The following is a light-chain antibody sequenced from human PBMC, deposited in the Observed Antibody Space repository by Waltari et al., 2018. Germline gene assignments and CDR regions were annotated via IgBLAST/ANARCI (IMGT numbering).Light chain of an antibody. V-gene: IGLV4-69*01. Sequence: QLVLTQSPSASPSLGASVKPTCPLNSGPSPNTITWLQQQPEKVPRYLMNVNSDGSHNKGVGIPDRFSGSSSGAERYLTISSLQSEDEADYYCQTGGHGTWVFGGGTRLTVL. CDR1: SGPSPNT. J-gene: IGLJ3*02. CDR2: VNSDGSH. CDR3: QTGGHGTWV.